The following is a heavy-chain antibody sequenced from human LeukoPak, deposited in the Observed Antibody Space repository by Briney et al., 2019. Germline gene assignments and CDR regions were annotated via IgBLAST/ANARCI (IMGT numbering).Heavy chain of an antibody. D-gene: IGHD1-26*01. J-gene: IGHJ1*01. V-gene: IGHV3-11*01. Sequence: GGSLRLSCAASGFTFSDYYMSWIRQAPGKGLEWVSYISSSGSTIYYADSVKGRFTISRDNAKNSLYLQMNSLRAEDTAVYYCAEDPGELLPEYFQHWGQGTLVTVSS. CDR3: AEDPGELLPEYFQH. CDR2: ISSSGSTI. CDR1: GFTFSDYY.